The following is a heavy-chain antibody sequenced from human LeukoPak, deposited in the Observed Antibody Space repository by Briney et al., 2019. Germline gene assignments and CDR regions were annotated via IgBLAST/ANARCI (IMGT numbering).Heavy chain of an antibody. D-gene: IGHD3-10*01. V-gene: IGHV3-53*01. CDR2: IYSGDNS. CDR3: ARQLGGYYFDC. Sequence: PGGSLRLSCAASGFSVSSNCMSWVRQAPGKGLEWVSVIYSGDNSYYADSVRGRFTISRDNSKNTLYLQMNSLRAEDTAVYYCARQLGGYYFDCWGQGTLVTASS. J-gene: IGHJ4*02. CDR1: GFSVSSNC.